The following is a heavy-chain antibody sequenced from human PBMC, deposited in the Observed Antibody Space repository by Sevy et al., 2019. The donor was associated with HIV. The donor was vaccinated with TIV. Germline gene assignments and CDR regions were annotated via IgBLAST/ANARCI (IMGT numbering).Heavy chain of an antibody. J-gene: IGHJ4*02. V-gene: IGHV3-23*01. CDR2: ISPTGGTK. CDR3: ANDLERQLAPDY. D-gene: IGHD1-1*01. Sequence: GGSLRLSCAASGFTFSSYDMSWVRQAPGKGLEWVSGISPTGGTKHYAESVKGRFIISSDNSKKTLFLQMNSLRAEDTALYYCANDLERQLAPDYWGQGTQVTVSS. CDR1: GFTFSSYD.